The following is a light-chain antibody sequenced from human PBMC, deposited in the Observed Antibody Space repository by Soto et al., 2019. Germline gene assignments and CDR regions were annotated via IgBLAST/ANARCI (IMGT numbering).Light chain of an antibody. CDR3: SSYAGNNNVV. V-gene: IGLV2-8*01. J-gene: IGLJ2*01. Sequence: QSVLTQPPSASGSPGQSVTFSCTGTSSDVGGYNYVSWYQQHPGKAPKLMIYEVSKRPSGVPNRFSGSKSGNTASLTVSGLQAEYEADYYCSSYAGNNNVVFGGGTKLTVL. CDR2: EVS. CDR1: SSDVGGYNY.